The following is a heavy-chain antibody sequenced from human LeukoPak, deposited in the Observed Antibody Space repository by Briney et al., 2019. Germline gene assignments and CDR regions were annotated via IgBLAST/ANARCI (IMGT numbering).Heavy chain of an antibody. V-gene: IGHV1-2*06. CDR2: INPKSAGT. D-gene: IGHD4-17*01. CDR1: GYTFTGYY. J-gene: IGHJ4*02. CDR3: ARGDYGDSTWDY. Sequence: ASVKVSCKASGYTFTGYYMHWVRQAPGQGLEWMGRINPKSAGTNYAQKFQGRVTMTRDPSISTAYMELSRLRSDDTAVYYCARGDYGDSTWDYWGQGTLVTVSS.